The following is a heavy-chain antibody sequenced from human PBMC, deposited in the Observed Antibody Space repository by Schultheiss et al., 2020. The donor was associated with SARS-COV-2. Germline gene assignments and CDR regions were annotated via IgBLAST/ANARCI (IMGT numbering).Heavy chain of an antibody. D-gene: IGHD5-18*01. CDR1: GFTFSSYS. V-gene: IGHV3-21*05. CDR3: VRPTGYSYGSHDAFDI. Sequence: GGSLRLSCAASGFTFSSYSMNWVRQAPGKGPEWLSYISSSGTYTDYADSVKGRFTISRDNARNSVYLQMNSLRAEDTAIYYCVRPTGYSYGSHDAFDIWGQGTLVTVSS. J-gene: IGHJ3*02. CDR2: ISSSGTYT.